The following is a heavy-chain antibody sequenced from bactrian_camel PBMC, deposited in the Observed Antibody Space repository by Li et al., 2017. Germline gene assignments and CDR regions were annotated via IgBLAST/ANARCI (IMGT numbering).Heavy chain of an antibody. CDR2: IDTDGTA. CDR1: GVTSGGYC. CDR3: AAFPIWIGCLRLNVYQYSY. Sequence: VQLVESGGGSVRAGGSLRLSCAVSGVTSGGYCLGWFRQAPGREREGVAAIDTDGTATYANSVKGRFTISQDKAKNTLWLQMNSLKPEDTAMYYCAAFPIWIGCLRLNVYQYSYWGQGTQVTVS. J-gene: IGHJ4*01. D-gene: IGHD1*01. V-gene: IGHV3S55*01.